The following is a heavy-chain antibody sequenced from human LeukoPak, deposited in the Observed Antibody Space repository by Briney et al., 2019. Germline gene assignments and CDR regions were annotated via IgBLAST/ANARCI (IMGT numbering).Heavy chain of an antibody. V-gene: IGHV4-59*01. CDR2: VSYTGST. CDR3: ARDERFCTGGSCYPGWFDP. D-gene: IGHD2-15*01. CDR1: GGSISSYY. J-gene: IGHJ5*02. Sequence: SETLSLTCTVSGGSISSYYWSWIRQPPGKGLEWIGYVSYTGSTNYNPSLKSRLSISLDTSKNQFSLKLNSVTAADTAVYYCARDERFCTGGSCYPGWFDPWGQGTLVTVSS.